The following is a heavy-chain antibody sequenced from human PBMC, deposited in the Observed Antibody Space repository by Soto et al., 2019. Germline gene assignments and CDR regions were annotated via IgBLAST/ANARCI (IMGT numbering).Heavy chain of an antibody. Sequence: SETLSLTCTVSGGSISSYYWSWIRQPPGKGLEWIGYIYYSGSTNYNPSLKSRVTISVDTSKNQFSLKLSSVTAADTAVYYCARGHYYDSSGYFDYWGQGTLVTVS. D-gene: IGHD3-22*01. CDR2: IYYSGST. J-gene: IGHJ4*02. V-gene: IGHV4-59*01. CDR3: ARGHYYDSSGYFDY. CDR1: GGSISSYY.